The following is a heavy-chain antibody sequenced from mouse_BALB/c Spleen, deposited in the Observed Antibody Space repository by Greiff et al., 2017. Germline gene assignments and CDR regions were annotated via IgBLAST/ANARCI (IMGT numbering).Heavy chain of an antibody. CDR1: GYSITSDYA. Sequence: DVKVEESGPGLVKPSQSLSLTCTVTGYSITSDYAWNWIRQFPGNKLEWMGYISYSGSTSYNPSLKSRISITRDTSKTQFFLQLNSVTTEDTATYYCASGERHHAYWGQGTLVTVSA. J-gene: IGHJ3*01. CDR2: ISYSGST. V-gene: IGHV3-2*02. CDR3: ASGERHHAY.